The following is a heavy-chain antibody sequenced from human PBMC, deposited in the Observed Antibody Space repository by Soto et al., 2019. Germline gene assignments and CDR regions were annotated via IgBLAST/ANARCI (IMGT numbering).Heavy chain of an antibody. CDR2: IYPGDSDT. V-gene: IGHV5-51*01. D-gene: IGHD3-22*01. CDR3: ARHDPDYYDSSGYSRGYGMDV. J-gene: IGHJ6*02. Sequence: LGESLKISCKGSGYSFTSYWIGWVRQMPGKGLEWMGIIYPGDSDTRYSPSFQGQVTISADKSISTAYLQWSSLKASDTAMYYCARHDPDYYDSSGYSRGYGMDVWGQGTTVTVSS. CDR1: GYSFTSYW.